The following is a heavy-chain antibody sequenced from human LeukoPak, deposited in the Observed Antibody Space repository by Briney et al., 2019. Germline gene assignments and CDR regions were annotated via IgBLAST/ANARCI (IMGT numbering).Heavy chain of an antibody. CDR1: RFTFSSYA. V-gene: IGHV3-23*01. CDR2: ISGSGGST. CDR3: AKADYYGSGSYYGFYMDV. Sequence: GGSLRLSCAASRFTFSSYAMSWVRQAPGEGLEWVSAISGSGGSTYYADSVKGRFTISRDNSKNTLYLQMNSLRAEDTAVYYCAKADYYGSGSYYGFYMDVWGKGTTVTVSS. D-gene: IGHD3-10*01. J-gene: IGHJ6*03.